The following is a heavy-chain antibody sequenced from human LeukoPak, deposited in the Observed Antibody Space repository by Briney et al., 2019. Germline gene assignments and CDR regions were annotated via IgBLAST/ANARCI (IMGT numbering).Heavy chain of an antibody. CDR1: GFTFSSYA. CDR2: ISYDGSNK. D-gene: IGHD3-16*01. J-gene: IGHJ6*02. CDR3: ARGLWGDGDLTSVDCYYYGMDV. Sequence: PGGSLRLSCAASGFTFSSYAMHWVRQAPGKGLEWVAVISYDGSNKYYADSVKGRFTISRDNSKNTLYLQMNSLRAEDTAVYYCARGLWGDGDLTSVDCYYYGMDVWGQGTTVTVSS. V-gene: IGHV3-30-3*01.